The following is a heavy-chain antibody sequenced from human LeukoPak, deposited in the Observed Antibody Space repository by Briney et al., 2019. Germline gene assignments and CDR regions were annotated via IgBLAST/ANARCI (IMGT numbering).Heavy chain of an antibody. J-gene: IGHJ4*02. CDR1: GGSFSGYY. CDR2: IYYSGST. V-gene: IGHV4-34*01. CDR3: ARVCSSTSCLDY. D-gene: IGHD2-2*01. Sequence: SETLSLTCAVYGGSFSGYYWSWIRQPPGKGLEWIGSIYYSGSTYYNPSPKSRVTISVDTSKNQFSLKLSSVTAADTAVYYCARVCSSTSCLDYWGQGTLVTVSS.